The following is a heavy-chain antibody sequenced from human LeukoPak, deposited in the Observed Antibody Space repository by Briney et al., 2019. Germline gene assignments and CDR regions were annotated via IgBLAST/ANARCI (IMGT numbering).Heavy chain of an antibody. CDR3: ATAILRRCSSTSCYKRDDAFDI. V-gene: IGHV5-51*01. CDR2: IYPGDSDT. J-gene: IGHJ3*02. Sequence: GESLKISCKGSGYSFTSYWIGWGRQMPGKGLEWMGIIYPGDSDTRYSPSFQGQLTISADKSISTAYLRSSSLRPSETAMYYRATAILRRCSSTSCYKRDDAFDIWGQGTMVTVPS. D-gene: IGHD2-2*02. CDR1: GYSFTSYW.